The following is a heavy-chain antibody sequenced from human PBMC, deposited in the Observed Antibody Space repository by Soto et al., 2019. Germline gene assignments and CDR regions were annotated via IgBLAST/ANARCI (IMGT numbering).Heavy chain of an antibody. CDR1: GGSISGSY. CDR2: VYYTGST. CDR3: ARSVAVPGAHIDY. D-gene: IGHD6-19*01. Sequence: LSLTCSVSGGSISGSYWSWIRQSPGKGLEWLGYVYYTGSTNYSPSLRSRVSISVDTSKNEFSLRLSSVTAADTAVYFCARSVAVPGAHIDYWGQRTQVTVSS. J-gene: IGHJ4*02. V-gene: IGHV4-59*01.